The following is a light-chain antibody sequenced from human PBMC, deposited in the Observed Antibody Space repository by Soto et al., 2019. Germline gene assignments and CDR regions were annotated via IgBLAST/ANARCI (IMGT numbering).Light chain of an antibody. V-gene: IGKV3-20*01. J-gene: IGKJ5*01. Sequence: EVVLTQSPGTLSLSRVERATLSCRSSERIYSAYLGWYQQKPGQATRLLIYGTSSRATGIPDRFSGSGSGTDFTLTISRLEPEEFAVYYCKKYGNSPITVGNRKRLAIK. CDR3: KKYGNSPIT. CDR2: GTS. CDR1: ERIYSAY.